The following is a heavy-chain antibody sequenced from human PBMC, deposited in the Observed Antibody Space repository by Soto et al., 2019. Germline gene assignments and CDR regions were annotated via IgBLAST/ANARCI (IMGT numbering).Heavy chain of an antibody. CDR2: IYYSGST. Sequence: SETLSLTCTVSGGSISSGGYYWSWIRQHPGKGLEWIGYIYYSGSTYYNPSLKSRVTISVDTSKNQFSLKLSSVTAADTAVYYCARNCRGYYYYGMDVWGQGTTVTVSS. V-gene: IGHV4-31*03. J-gene: IGHJ6*02. CDR1: GGSISSGGYY. CDR3: ARNCRGYYYYGMDV. D-gene: IGHD2-15*01.